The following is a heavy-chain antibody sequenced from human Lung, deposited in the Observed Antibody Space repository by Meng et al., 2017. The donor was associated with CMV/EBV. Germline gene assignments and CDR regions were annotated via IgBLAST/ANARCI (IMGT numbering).Heavy chain of an antibody. V-gene: IGHV1-2*02. CDR2: INPNSGGT. CDR3: ARSFYGGNSRDAVDM. CDR1: GYPFTGYY. J-gene: IGHJ3*02. Sequence: ASVXVSXKASGYPFTGYYIHWVRQAPGQGLEWMGWINPNSGGTNYAQKFQGRVTLTRDTSITTAYMELRRLRSDDTAVYYCARSFYGGNSRDAVDMWGQGTIVTVSS. D-gene: IGHD4-23*01.